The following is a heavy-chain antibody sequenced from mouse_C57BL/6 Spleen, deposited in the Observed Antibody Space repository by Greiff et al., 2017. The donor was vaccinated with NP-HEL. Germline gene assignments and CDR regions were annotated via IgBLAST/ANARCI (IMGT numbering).Heavy chain of an antibody. D-gene: IGHD1-1*01. Sequence: QVQLQQSGAELARPGASVKMSCKASGYTFTSYTMHWVKQRPGQGLEWIGYINPSSGSTKYNQKFKDKATLTADKSSSTAYMKLSSLTSEDSAVYYCARWVYYGSSYVDYWGQGTTLTVSS. CDR2: INPSSGST. J-gene: IGHJ2*01. CDR3: ARWVYYGSSYVDY. CDR1: GYTFTSYT. V-gene: IGHV1-4*01.